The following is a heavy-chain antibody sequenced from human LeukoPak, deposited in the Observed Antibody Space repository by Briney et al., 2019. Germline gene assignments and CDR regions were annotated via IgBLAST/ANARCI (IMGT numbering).Heavy chain of an antibody. Sequence: GGSLRLSCAASGFTLSSYAMTWVRQAPGKGLEWVSDIGDSGATTYYADSVKGRFTISRDNSKNTLYLQMSSLRAEDTAVYFCASFHYYGSGAYYLSYWGQGTLVTVSS. CDR2: IGDSGATT. D-gene: IGHD3-10*01. CDR1: GFTLSSYA. V-gene: IGHV3-23*01. J-gene: IGHJ4*02. CDR3: ASFHYYGSGAYYLSY.